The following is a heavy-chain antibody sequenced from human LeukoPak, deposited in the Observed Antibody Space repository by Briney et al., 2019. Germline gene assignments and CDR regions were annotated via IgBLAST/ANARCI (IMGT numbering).Heavy chain of an antibody. CDR3: ARDDARYSSGWYWFDP. CDR1: GGSISSYY. J-gene: IGHJ5*02. D-gene: IGHD6-19*01. V-gene: IGHV4-4*07. Sequence: SETLSLTCTVSGGSISSYYWSWIRQPAGKGLEWIGRIYTSGSTNYNPSLKSRVTMSVDTSKNQFSLKLSSVTAADTAVYYCARDDARYSSGWYWFDPWGQGTLVTVSS. CDR2: IYTSGST.